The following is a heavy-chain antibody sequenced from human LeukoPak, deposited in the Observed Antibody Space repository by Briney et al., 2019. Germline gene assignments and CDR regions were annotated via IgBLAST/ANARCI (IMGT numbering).Heavy chain of an antibody. CDR1: GFTFSSYW. CDR3: AKLAKYFYGSETYYFFEH. CDR2: INSDGSST. J-gene: IGHJ4*02. D-gene: IGHD3-10*01. Sequence: GGSLRLSCAASGFTFSSYWMHWVRQAPGKGLVWVSRINSDGSSTSYADSVKGRFTISRDNDKNTLYLQMNSLRAEDTAVYYCAKLAKYFYGSETYYFFEHWGQGTPVTASS. V-gene: IGHV3-74*01.